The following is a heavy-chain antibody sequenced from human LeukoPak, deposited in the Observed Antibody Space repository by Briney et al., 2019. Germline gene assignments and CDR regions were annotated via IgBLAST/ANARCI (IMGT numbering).Heavy chain of an antibody. Sequence: PSEPLSLTCAVYGGSFSGYYWSWIRQPPGKGREWIGEINHSGSTNYNPSLKSRVTISVDTSKTQFSLKLSSVTAADTAVYYCARGGRYCSSTSCYRGWFDPWGQGTLVTVSS. D-gene: IGHD2-2*01. J-gene: IGHJ5*02. CDR2: INHSGST. V-gene: IGHV4-34*01. CDR1: GGSFSGYY. CDR3: ARGGRYCSSTSCYRGWFDP.